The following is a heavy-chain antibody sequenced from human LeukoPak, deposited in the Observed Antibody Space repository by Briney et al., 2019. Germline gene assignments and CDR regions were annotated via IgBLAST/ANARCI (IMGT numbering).Heavy chain of an antibody. CDR1: DGSISSYY. CDR2: IYYSRST. J-gene: IGHJ6*02. D-gene: IGHD2-8*01. V-gene: IGHV4-59*08. Sequence: PSETLSLICSVSDGSISSYYWSWIRQPPGKGLGWIGYIYYSRSTNYSPSLKSRVTISVDTSKNQFSLELSSVTTADTAVYYCARHSASMSYYYSGMDVWGQGTTVTVSS. CDR3: ARHSASMSYYYSGMDV.